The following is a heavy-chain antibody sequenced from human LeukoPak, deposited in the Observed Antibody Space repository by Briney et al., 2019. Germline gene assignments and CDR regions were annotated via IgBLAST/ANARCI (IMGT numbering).Heavy chain of an antibody. CDR1: GGSISSYY. J-gene: IGHJ2*01. CDR3: ARVSRVRAAPDWYFDL. D-gene: IGHD3-10*02. V-gene: IGHV4-4*07. Sequence: KPSETLSLTCTVSGGSISSYYWSWIRQPAGKGLEWIGRIYTSGSTNYNPSLKSRVTISVDKSKNQFSLKLSSVTAADTAVNYCARVSRVRAAPDWYFDLWGRGTLVTVSS. CDR2: IYTSGST.